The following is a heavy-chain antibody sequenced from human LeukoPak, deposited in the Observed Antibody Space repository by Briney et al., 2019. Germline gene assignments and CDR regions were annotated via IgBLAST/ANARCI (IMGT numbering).Heavy chain of an antibody. CDR3: ARLRAGRGWYYMDV. CDR2: IYYSGST. D-gene: IGHD6-19*01. V-gene: IGHV4-39*01. Sequence: SETLSLTCTVSGGSISSSSYYWGWVRQPPGKGLEWIGSIYYSGSTNYNPCLKSRVTISVDKSKNQLSRKLSSVTAADTAVYYGARLRAGRGWYYMDVWGKGTTVTISS. CDR1: GGSISSSSYY. J-gene: IGHJ6*03.